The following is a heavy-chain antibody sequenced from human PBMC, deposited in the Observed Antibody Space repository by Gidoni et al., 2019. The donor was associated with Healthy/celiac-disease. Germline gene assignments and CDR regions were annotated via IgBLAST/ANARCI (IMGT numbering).Heavy chain of an antibody. CDR3: APLRVGYGDPFDY. D-gene: IGHD4-17*01. J-gene: IGHJ4*02. CDR1: GFTVSSYA. V-gene: IGHV3-23*01. CDR2: SSGSGGST. Sequence: ALVQPGGSLRISCAASGFTVSSYAMSWVRQAPGKGLEWVSASSGSGGSTYYADSVKGRFTISRDNSKNTLYLQMNSLRAEDTAVYYCAPLRVGYGDPFDYWGQGTLVTVSS.